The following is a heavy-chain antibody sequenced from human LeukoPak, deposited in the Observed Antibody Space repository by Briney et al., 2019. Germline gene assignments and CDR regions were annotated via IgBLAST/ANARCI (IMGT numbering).Heavy chain of an antibody. CDR3: AREAKPYRRQRVNWFDP. CDR1: GYTFTSYD. CDR2: MNPNSGNT. Sequence: ASVKVSCKASGYTFTSYDINWVRQATGQGLEWMGWMNPNSGNTGYAQKFQGRVTMTRNTSISTAYMELSSLRSEDTAVYYCAREAKPYRRQRVNWFDPWGQGTLVTVSS. J-gene: IGHJ5*02. V-gene: IGHV1-8*01. D-gene: IGHD6-25*01.